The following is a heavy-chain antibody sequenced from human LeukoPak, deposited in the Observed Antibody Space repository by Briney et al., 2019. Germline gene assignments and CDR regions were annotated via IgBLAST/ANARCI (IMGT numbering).Heavy chain of an antibody. CDR2: IGTAGDT. CDR3: TRGSDTYMDV. J-gene: IGHJ6*03. Sequence: PGGSLRLSCAASGFTFSSYDMHWIRQATGKGLEWVAAIGTAGDTYYPASVRGRFTVSRENARNSLSLQMNNLRAGDTAVYYCTRGSDTYMDVWGQGTTVNVSS. CDR1: GFTFSSYD. V-gene: IGHV3-13*01. D-gene: IGHD3-22*01.